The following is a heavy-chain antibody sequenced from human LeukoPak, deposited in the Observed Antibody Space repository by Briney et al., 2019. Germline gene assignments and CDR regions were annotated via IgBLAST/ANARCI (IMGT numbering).Heavy chain of an antibody. V-gene: IGHV4-59*01. J-gene: IGHJ4*02. CDR1: GGSISNYY. D-gene: IGHD3-22*01. Sequence: SETLSLTCTVSGGSISNYYWSWIRQPPGKGLEWIGYIYYSGSTNYNPSLKSRVTISVDTSKNQFSLKLSSVTAADTAVYYCAGLVGRYSSGLYYYYFDYWGQGTLVTVSS. CDR2: IYYSGST. CDR3: AGLVGRYSSGLYYYYFDY.